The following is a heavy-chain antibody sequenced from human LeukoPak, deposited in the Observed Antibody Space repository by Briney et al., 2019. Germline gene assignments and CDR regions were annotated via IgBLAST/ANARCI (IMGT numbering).Heavy chain of an antibody. D-gene: IGHD6-13*01. V-gene: IGHV4-59*01. J-gene: IGHJ1*01. Sequence: PSETMSLTCTVSGGSISSYYWSWIRQPPGKGLEWIGYIYYSGSTNYNPSLKSRVTMSVDTSKNQFSLKLSSVTAADTAVYYCAREVLSAGGTDKAGLQHWGQGTLVTVSS. CDR3: AREVLSAGGTDKAGLQH. CDR2: IYYSGST. CDR1: GGSISSYY.